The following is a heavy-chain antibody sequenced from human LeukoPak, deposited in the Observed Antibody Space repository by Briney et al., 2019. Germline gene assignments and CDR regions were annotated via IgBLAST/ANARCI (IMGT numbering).Heavy chain of an antibody. CDR1: GYSFNNYW. CDR2: IYPGDSDT. D-gene: IGHD2-21*02. J-gene: IGHJ4*02. V-gene: IGHV5-51*07. Sequence: GESLKISCKGSGYSFNNYWIGWVHQMPGKDLEWMGIIYPGDSDTRYSPSFQGQVTISADKSISTAYLQWSSLKASDTAMYYCARHPCGGDCYSALYYFDYWGQGTLVTVSS. CDR3: ARHPCGGDCYSALYYFDY.